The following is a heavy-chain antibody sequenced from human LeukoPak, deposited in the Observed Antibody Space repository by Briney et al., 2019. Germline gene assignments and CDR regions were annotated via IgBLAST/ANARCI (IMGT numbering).Heavy chain of an antibody. CDR2: ITGSGGGT. D-gene: IGHD3-3*01. CDR1: GFTFRIYA. J-gene: IGHJ6*02. CDR3: ARDDPYDFFMDV. Sequence: PGGSLRLSCAASGFTFRIYAMSWVRQPPGKGLEWVSYITGSGGGTYYADSVKGRFTISRDNSRNTLFLQMNSLRAEDTAVYYCARDDPYDFFMDVWGQGTTVTVSS. V-gene: IGHV3-23*01.